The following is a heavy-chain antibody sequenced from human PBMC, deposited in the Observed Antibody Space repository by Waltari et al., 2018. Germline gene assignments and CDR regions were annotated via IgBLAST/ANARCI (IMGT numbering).Heavy chain of an antibody. CDR2: MSYRGAT. J-gene: IGHJ3*01. D-gene: IGHD1-1*01. CDR1: GGSITNNRHY. Sequence: QLQLQESGPGLVKPSETLSLTCSVYGGSITNNRHYWGWIRKPHGQGLEWIAAMSYRGATYSSPPLKSRVTISRDTSKTQVSLKLGSVTAADTAVYYCATYLWASLGTSAFDVWGQGTMVTVSS. CDR3: ATYLWASLGTSAFDV. V-gene: IGHV4-39*01.